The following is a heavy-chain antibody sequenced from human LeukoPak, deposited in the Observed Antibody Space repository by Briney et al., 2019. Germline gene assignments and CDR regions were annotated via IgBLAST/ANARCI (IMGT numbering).Heavy chain of an antibody. J-gene: IGHJ3*02. CDR3: AKLYAGGSGSYYLDAFDI. D-gene: IGHD3-10*01. CDR2: TSYDGSNK. V-gene: IGHV3-30*18. CDR1: GFTFSSYG. Sequence: KSGGPLRLSCAASGFTFSSYGMHWVRQAPGKGLGWVAITSYDGSNKYYADSVKGRFTISRDNSKNTLYLQMNSLRAEDTAVYYCAKLYAGGSGSYYLDAFDIWGQGTMVTVSS.